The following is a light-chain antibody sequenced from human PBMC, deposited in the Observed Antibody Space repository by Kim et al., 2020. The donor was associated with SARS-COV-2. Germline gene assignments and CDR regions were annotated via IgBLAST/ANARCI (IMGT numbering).Light chain of an antibody. CDR2: NVN. J-gene: IGLJ1*01. V-gene: IGLV2-14*03. CDR3: SSFASTTSYV. CDR1: SSDVGGYNY. Sequence: GQSITISCTGTSSDVGGYNYVSWYQQHPGKVPKLMIYNVNNRPSGVSDRFSGSKSGNTASLTISGLQAEDEADYYCSSFASTTSYVFGTGTKVTVL.